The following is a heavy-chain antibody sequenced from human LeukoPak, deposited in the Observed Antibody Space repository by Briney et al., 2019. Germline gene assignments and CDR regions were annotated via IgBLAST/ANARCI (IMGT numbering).Heavy chain of an antibody. CDR3: ARADYDSSGYYIDDY. J-gene: IGHJ4*02. D-gene: IGHD3-22*01. CDR1: GGSISSGDYY. Sequence: TSQTLSLTCTVSGGSISSGDYYWSWIRQPPGKGLEWIGYIYYSGSTYYNPSLKSRVTISVDTSKNQFSLKLGSVTAADTAVYYCARADYDSSGYYIDDYWGQGTLVTVSS. CDR2: IYYSGST. V-gene: IGHV4-30-4*08.